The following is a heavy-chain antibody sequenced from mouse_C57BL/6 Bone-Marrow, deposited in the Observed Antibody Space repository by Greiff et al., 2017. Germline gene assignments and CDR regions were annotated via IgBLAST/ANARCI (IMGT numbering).Heavy chain of an antibody. J-gene: IGHJ3*01. Sequence: QVQLQQPGAELVMPGASVKLSCKASGYTFTSYWMHWVKQRPGQGLEWIGEIDPSDSYTNYNQKFKGKSTLTVDTSSSTAYMQHSSLTSEDSAVYYCAKRGYDYGSRVGAWFAYWGQGTLVTVSA. CDR3: AKRGYDYGSRVGAWFAY. CDR1: GYTFTSYW. V-gene: IGHV1-69*01. CDR2: IDPSDSYT. D-gene: IGHD1-1*01.